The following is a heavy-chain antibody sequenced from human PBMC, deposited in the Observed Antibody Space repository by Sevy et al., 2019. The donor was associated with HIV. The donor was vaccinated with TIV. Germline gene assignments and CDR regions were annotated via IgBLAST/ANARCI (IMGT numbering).Heavy chain of an antibody. V-gene: IGHV4-30-2*01. CDR2: IYHSGST. CDR1: GGSISSGGYS. Sequence: SETLSLTCAVSGGSISSGGYSWSWIRQLPGKGLEWIGYIYHSGSTYYNPSLKSRVTISVDRSKNQFSLKLSSVTAADTAVYYCARYYYDSSGSYFDYWGQGTLVTVSS. CDR3: ARYYYDSSGSYFDY. D-gene: IGHD3-22*01. J-gene: IGHJ4*02.